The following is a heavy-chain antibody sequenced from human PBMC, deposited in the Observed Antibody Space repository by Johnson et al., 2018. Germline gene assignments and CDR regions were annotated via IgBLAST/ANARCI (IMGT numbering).Heavy chain of an antibody. J-gene: IGHJ3*02. CDR3: AKDGVVGGRTDAFQI. V-gene: IGHV3-23*04. D-gene: IGHD2-21*01. CDR1: GFTFGHYA. Sequence: VQLVESGGGLVQPGGSLRLSCAASGFTFGHYAMSWVRQAPGKGLEWVSDISGTGSTNYADSVRGRFTISRDISKNTLYLQMSSLGADDTAVYYCAKDGVVGGRTDAFQIWGQGTMVTVSS. CDR2: ISGTGST.